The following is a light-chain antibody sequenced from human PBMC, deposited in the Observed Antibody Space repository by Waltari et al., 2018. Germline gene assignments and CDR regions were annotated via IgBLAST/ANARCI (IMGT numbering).Light chain of an antibody. V-gene: IGKV1-5*01. CDR2: EAS. CDR1: RDISTK. Sequence: DRVTITCRASRDISTKLAWYQQKPGRAPKLLIYEASSLESGVPARFSGSGSGTEFTLTISTLQPDDFATYYCQEYVDDLWTFGQGTKVEIK. J-gene: IGKJ1*01. CDR3: QEYVDDLWT.